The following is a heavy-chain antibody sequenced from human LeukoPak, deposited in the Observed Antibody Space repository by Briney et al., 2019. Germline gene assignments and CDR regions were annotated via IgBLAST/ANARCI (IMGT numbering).Heavy chain of an antibody. CDR2: ISAYNGKK. Sequence: GASVNVSFKASGYTFSIYGVSLVRQAPGQGLEWMGCISAYNGKKNYAQKVQGRVTLTTETSTSTAYMELRSLRSDDTAVYYCARDRQLGSSGYYAAYWGQGTLVTVSS. J-gene: IGHJ4*02. CDR3: ARDRQLGSSGYYAAY. D-gene: IGHD3-22*01. CDR1: GYTFSIYG. V-gene: IGHV1-18*01.